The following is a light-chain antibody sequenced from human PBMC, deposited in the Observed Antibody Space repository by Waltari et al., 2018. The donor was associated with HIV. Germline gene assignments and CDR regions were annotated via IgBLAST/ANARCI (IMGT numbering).Light chain of an antibody. CDR1: QSVGGN. CDR3: QQYNELPQT. J-gene: IGKJ1*01. V-gene: IGKV3-15*01. Sequence: EIVMTQSPDTLSVSPGDRATLSCRASQSVGGNLAWYQVRPGQTPSLLIYGATSRTTGFPARFSGRGSGTEFTPTISGLQSEDFAIYYCQQYNELPQTFGQGTRV. CDR2: GAT.